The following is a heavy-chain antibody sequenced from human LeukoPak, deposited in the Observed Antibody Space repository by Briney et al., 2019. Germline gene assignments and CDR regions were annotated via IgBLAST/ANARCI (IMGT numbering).Heavy chain of an antibody. CDR1: GFTLSSYW. CDR3: ARVQWELRGVGSYFDY. D-gene: IGHD1-26*01. CDR2: IKQDGSEK. J-gene: IGHJ4*02. Sequence: GGSLRLSCAASGFTLSSYWMNWVRQAPGKGREWVANIKQDGSEKYYVDSVKGRFTISRDNAKNSLYLQMNSLRAEDTAVYYCARVQWELRGVGSYFDYWGQGTLVTVSS. V-gene: IGHV3-7*01.